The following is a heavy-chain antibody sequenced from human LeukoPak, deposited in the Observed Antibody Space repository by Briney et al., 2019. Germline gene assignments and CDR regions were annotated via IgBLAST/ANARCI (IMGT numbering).Heavy chain of an antibody. V-gene: IGHV4-34*01. D-gene: IGHD3-3*01. CDR2: INHSGST. CDR1: GGSFSGYY. J-gene: IGHJ6*02. Sequence: SSETLSLTCAVYGGSFSGYYWSWIRQPPGKGLEWIGEINHSGSTNYNPSLKSRVTISVDTSKNQFSLKLSSVTAADTAVYYCARGPPFFWSGYYTENYYYYGMDVWGQGTTVTVSS. CDR3: ARGPPFFWSGYYTENYYYYGMDV.